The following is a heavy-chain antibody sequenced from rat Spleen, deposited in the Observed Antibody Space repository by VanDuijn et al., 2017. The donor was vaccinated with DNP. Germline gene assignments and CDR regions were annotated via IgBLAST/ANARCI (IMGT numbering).Heavy chain of an antibody. V-gene: IGHV5S10*01. CDR1: GFTFSDYN. CDR2: IIYDGSRT. J-gene: IGHJ4*01. Sequence: EVQLVESGGGLVQPGRSLKLSCAASGFTFSDYNMAWVRQAPKKGLEWVATIIYDGSRTYYRDSVKGRFTISRDNAKSTLYLQMDSLRSEDTATYYCATHKGSSSSYVIDAWGQGTSVTVSS. CDR3: ATHKGSSSSYVIDA. D-gene: IGHD1-2*01.